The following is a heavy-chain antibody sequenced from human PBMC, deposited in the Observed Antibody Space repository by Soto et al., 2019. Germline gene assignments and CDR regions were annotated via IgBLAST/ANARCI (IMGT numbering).Heavy chain of an antibody. CDR2: IYSGGST. J-gene: IGHJ3*02. V-gene: IGHV3-66*01. Sequence: PGGSLRLSCAASGFTVSSNYMSWVRQAPGKGLEWVSVIYSGGSTYYADSVKGRFTISRDNSKNTLYLQMNSLRAEDTAVYYCATSVYTDAFDIWGQGTMVTVSS. CDR1: GFTVSSNY. CDR3: ATSVYTDAFDI. D-gene: IGHD4-4*01.